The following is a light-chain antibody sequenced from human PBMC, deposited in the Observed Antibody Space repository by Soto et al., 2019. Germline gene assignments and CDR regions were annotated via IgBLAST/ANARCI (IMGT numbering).Light chain of an antibody. CDR3: QHRNNWPLT. CDR1: QSISKS. CDR2: DAS. Sequence: EIVLTQSPATLSLSPGERATLSCRASQSISKSLAWYQQKPGQAPRLLIFDASNRAAGIPARFSGSGSGTDFTLTVSSLEPEDFAVYYCQHRNNWPLTFGGGTKVDSK. V-gene: IGKV3-11*01. J-gene: IGKJ4*01.